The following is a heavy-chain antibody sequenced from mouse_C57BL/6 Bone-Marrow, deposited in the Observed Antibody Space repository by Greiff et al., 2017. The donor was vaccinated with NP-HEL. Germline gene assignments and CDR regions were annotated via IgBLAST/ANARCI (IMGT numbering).Heavy chain of an antibody. J-gene: IGHJ1*03. Sequence: EVKLEASGGGLVQPGGSMKLSCVASGFTFSNYWMNWVRPSPEKGLEWVAQIRLHSDNYATHYAESVKGRFTISRDDSKSSVYLQMNNLRAEDTGIYYCTAPYYYGSSPWYFEVWGTGTTVTVSS. V-gene: IGHV6-3*01. CDR1: GFTFSNYW. D-gene: IGHD1-1*01. CDR2: IRLHSDNYAT. CDR3: TAPYYYGSSPWYFEV.